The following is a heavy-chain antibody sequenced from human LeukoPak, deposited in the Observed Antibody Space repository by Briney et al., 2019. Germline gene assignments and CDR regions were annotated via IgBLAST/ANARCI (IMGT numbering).Heavy chain of an antibody. CDR3: ARGKDRGYCSSVRCYEGIDS. Sequence: PGGSLRLSCAASGFPFSSYGMHWVRQAPGKGLEWVAAIWFDGNNKDYADSVKGRFTISRDNSKNTLYQQMNSLRGEDTAVYYCARGKDRGYCSSVRCYEGIDSWGQGTLVTVSS. CDR2: IWFDGNNK. D-gene: IGHD2-2*01. J-gene: IGHJ4*02. CDR1: GFPFSSYG. V-gene: IGHV3-33*01.